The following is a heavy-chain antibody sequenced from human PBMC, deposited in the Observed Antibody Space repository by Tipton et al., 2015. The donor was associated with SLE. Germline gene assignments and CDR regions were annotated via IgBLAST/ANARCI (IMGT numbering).Heavy chain of an antibody. D-gene: IGHD6-6*01. V-gene: IGHV4-38-2*01. CDR2: IYHSGST. CDR3: ARRRITARPGLDY. Sequence: TLSLTCAVSGYSISSGYYWGWIRQPPGKGLEWIGSIYHSGSTYYNPSLKSRVTISVDTSKNQFSLKLSSVTAADTAVFYCARRRITARPGLDYWGQGTLVTVSS. J-gene: IGHJ4*02. CDR1: GYSISSGYY.